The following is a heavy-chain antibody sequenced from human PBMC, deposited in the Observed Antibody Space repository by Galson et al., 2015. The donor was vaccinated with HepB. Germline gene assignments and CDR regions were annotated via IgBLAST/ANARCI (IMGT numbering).Heavy chain of an antibody. V-gene: IGHV3-15*01. Sequence: SLRLSCAASGFTFNNAWLTWVRQAPGKGLDWVGRIKSEADGGTTDYAPPVKGRFTISRDDSRNTLYLQMNSLKIEDTAVYYCTTVDLMVRDPGDYWGQGTLVTVSS. CDR2: IKSEADGGTT. J-gene: IGHJ4*02. D-gene: IGHD2-8*01. CDR1: GFTFNNAW. CDR3: TTVDLMVRDPGDY.